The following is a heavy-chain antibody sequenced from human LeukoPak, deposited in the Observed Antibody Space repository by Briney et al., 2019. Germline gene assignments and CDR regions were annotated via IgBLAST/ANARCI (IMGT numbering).Heavy chain of an antibody. Sequence: GGSLRLSCEVSGFTFTDYWMNWVRQAPGKGPEWVASIRQDGREKTYVDSVKGRFTISRDNTKNSLSLQLNGLRAEDTAVYYCARDGTAAGLYFDLWGQGTLVTVSS. CDR1: GFTFTDYW. CDR2: IRQDGREK. CDR3: ARDGTAAGLYFDL. D-gene: IGHD6-13*01. V-gene: IGHV3-7*01. J-gene: IGHJ4*01.